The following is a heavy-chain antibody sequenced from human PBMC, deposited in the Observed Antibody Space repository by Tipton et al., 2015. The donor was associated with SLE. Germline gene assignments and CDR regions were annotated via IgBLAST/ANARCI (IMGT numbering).Heavy chain of an antibody. Sequence: SLRLSCAASGFTFSTYEMVWVRQAPGKGLEWVSYVSPSGDTIYHSDSVKGRFTISRDNVQSSLSLQMNSLRAEDTAVYYCARDPRGQFLGCYGLDVWGQGTTVTVS. J-gene: IGHJ6*02. CDR2: VSPSGDTI. V-gene: IGHV3-48*03. CDR3: ARDPRGQFLGCYGLDV. CDR1: GFTFSTYE. D-gene: IGHD3-3*01.